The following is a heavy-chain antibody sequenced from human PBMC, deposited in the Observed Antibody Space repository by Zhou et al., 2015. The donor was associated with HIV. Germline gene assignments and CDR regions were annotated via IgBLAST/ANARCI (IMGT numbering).Heavy chain of an antibody. J-gene: IGHJ5*02. Sequence: EVQLVESGGSVVRPGGSLRLSCAASGFTFDDYGMSWVRQAPGKGLEWVAGINWNGESKGYADSVKGRFTISRDNAKNSLYLQMNSLRVEDTALYYCARDYRDENVAARQPPCFDPWGLGTLVTVSS. CDR2: INWNGESK. CDR3: ARDYRDENVAARQPPCFDP. V-gene: IGHV3-20*04. D-gene: IGHD6-6*01. CDR1: GFTFDDYG.